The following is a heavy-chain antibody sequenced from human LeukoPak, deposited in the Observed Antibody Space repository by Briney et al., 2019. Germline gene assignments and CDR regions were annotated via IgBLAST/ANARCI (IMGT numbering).Heavy chain of an antibody. D-gene: IGHD2-2*01. V-gene: IGHV1-8*01. J-gene: IGHJ3*02. CDR1: GYTFTSYD. CDR3: ATRYCSSTSCFDDAFDI. Sequence: GASVKVSCKASGYTFTSYDINWVRQATGQGLEWMGWMNPNSGNTGYAQMFQGRVTMTRNTSISTAYMELSSLRSEDTAVYYCATRYCSSTSCFDDAFDIWGQGTMVTVSS. CDR2: MNPNSGNT.